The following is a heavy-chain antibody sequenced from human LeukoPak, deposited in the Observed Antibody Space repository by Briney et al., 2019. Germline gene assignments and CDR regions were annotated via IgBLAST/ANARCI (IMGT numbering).Heavy chain of an antibody. V-gene: IGHV4-34*01. CDR3: AQSGSYPDYFDY. D-gene: IGHD1-26*01. CDR2: INHSGST. CDR1: GGSFSGYY. J-gene: IGHJ4*02. Sequence: KPSETLSLTCAVYGGSFSGYYWSWIRQPPGKGLEWIGEINHSGSTNYNPSLKSRVTMSVDTSKNQFSLKLSSVTAADTAVYYCAQSGSYPDYFDYWGQGTLVTVS.